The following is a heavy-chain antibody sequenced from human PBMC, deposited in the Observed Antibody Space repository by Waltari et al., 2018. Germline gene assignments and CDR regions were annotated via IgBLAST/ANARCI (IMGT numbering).Heavy chain of an antibody. CDR3: AREDTAMASYYYYYGMDV. D-gene: IGHD5-18*01. Sequence: QVQLVQSGAEVKKPGASVKVSCKASGYTFTGYHMHWVRQAPGHGLEWMGWINPNSGGTNYAQKFQGRVTMTRDTSISTAYMELSRLRSDDTAVYYCAREDTAMASYYYYYGMDVWGQGTTVTVSS. V-gene: IGHV1-2*02. J-gene: IGHJ6*02. CDR2: INPNSGGT. CDR1: GYTFTGYH.